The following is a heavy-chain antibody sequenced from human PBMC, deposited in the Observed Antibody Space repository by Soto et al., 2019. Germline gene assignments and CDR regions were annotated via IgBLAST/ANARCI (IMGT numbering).Heavy chain of an antibody. CDR3: ARAPHRDGYNLYYFDY. CDR2: IYYSGST. J-gene: IGHJ4*02. D-gene: IGHD5-12*01. CDR1: GGSISSYY. Sequence: PSENLSLTCTVSGGSISSYYWSWIRQPPGKGLEWIGYIYYSGSTNYNPSLKSRVTISVDTSKNQFSLKLSSVTAADTAVYYCARAPHRDGYNLYYFDYWGQGTLVTVSS. V-gene: IGHV4-59*01.